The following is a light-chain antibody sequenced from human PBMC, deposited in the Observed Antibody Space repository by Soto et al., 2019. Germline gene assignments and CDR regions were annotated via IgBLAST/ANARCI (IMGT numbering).Light chain of an antibody. V-gene: IGLV2-8*01. CDR2: AVN. CDR1: SSDVGPYKY. Sequence: QSVLTQPPSASGSPGQSVTISCTGTSSDVGPYKYVSWYQQHPGKAPKLIIYAVNQRPSGVPDRFSGSKSGNTASLTVSGLQAEDEADYYCRSYASGNIYVFGTGTKVTVL. CDR3: RSYASGNIYV. J-gene: IGLJ1*01.